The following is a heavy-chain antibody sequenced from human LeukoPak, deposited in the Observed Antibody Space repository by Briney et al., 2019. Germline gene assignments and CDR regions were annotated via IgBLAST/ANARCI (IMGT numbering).Heavy chain of an antibody. J-gene: IGHJ5*02. CDR2: ISYSGST. Sequence: PSETLSLTCTVSGGSIGSYYWSWIRQPPGKGLEWIGHISYSGSTNYNPSLKSRVTISVDTSKNQFSLKLSSVTAADTAVYYYARGGSGYALNWFDPWGQGTLVTVSS. V-gene: IGHV4-59*01. CDR3: ARGGSGYALNWFDP. D-gene: IGHD5-12*01. CDR1: GGSIGSYY.